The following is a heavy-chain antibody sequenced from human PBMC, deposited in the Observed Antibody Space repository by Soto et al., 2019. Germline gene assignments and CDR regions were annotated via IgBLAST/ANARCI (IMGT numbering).Heavy chain of an antibody. CDR2: ISGTSSYT. Sequence: QVQLVESGGGLVKPGGSLRLSCTASGFSFSDYYMSWIRQAPGKGLEWISIISGTSSYTDYADSLKGRFTISRDNAKNSLYLQMNSLRAEDTAVYYCARAYDYSQYPAMDVWGQGTTVTVSS. CDR1: GFSFSDYY. D-gene: IGHD4-4*01. J-gene: IGHJ6*02. CDR3: ARAYDYSQYPAMDV. V-gene: IGHV3-11*06.